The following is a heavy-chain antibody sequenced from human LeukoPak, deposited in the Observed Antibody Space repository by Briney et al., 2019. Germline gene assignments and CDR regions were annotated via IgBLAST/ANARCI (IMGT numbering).Heavy chain of an antibody. Sequence: EPAETLSLTCAVYGGSFSGYYWSWIRQPPGKGLEWIGEINHSGSTNYNASLKSRVTISVDTSKNQFSLKLSSVTAADTAVYYCARGLGGYDYWGQGTLVTVSS. V-gene: IGHV4-34*01. D-gene: IGHD5-12*01. CDR2: INHSGST. CDR1: GGSFSGYY. J-gene: IGHJ4*02. CDR3: ARGLGGYDY.